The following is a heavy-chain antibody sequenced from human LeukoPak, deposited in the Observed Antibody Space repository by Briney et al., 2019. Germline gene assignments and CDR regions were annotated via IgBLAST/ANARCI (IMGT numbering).Heavy chain of an antibody. V-gene: IGHV1-2*02. CDR1: GFIFNTHW. Sequence: PGGSLRLSCAASGFIFNTHWMSWVRQAPGKGLEWVGWINPNSGGTNYAQKFQGRVTMTRDTSISTAYMELSRLRSDDTAVYYCARDPVLRYFDWLLSPPNWFDPWGQGTLVTVSS. CDR2: INPNSGGT. J-gene: IGHJ5*02. D-gene: IGHD3-9*01. CDR3: ARDPVLRYFDWLLSPPNWFDP.